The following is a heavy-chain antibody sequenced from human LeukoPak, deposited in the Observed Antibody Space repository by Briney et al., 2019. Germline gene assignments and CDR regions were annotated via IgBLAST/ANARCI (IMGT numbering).Heavy chain of an antibody. CDR2: ISSSSSYI. Sequence: TGGSLRLSCAASGFTFSSYWMHWVRQAPGKGLEWVSSISSSSSYIYYADSVKGRFTISRDNAKNSLYLQMNSLRAEDTAVYYCAISISDYWGQGTLVTVSS. CDR1: GFTFSSYW. J-gene: IGHJ4*02. V-gene: IGHV3-21*01. D-gene: IGHD2-21*01. CDR3: AISISDY.